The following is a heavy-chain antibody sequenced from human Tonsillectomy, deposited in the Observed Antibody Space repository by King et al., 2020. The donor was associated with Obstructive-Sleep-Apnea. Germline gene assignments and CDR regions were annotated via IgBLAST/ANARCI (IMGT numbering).Heavy chain of an antibody. V-gene: IGHV3-30*04. CDR1: GFTFSGYT. J-gene: IGHJ4*02. CDR3: ATENGAHEFDY. CDR2: ILYDGINK. Sequence: VQLVESGGGVVQPGRSLRLSCAASGFTFSGYTMHWVRQAPGNGLEWVATILYDGINKYYADSVKGRLTISTDNSKNTLYLQMDSLRVEDTAVYYCATENGAHEFDYWGQGTLVTVSS. D-gene: IGHD4-17*01.